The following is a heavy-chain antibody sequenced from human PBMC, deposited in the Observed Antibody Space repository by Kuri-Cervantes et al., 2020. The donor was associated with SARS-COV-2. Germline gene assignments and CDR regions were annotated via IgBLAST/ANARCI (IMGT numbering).Heavy chain of an antibody. V-gene: IGHV3-7*01. J-gene: IGHJ6*02. D-gene: IGHD3-10*01. CDR1: GFTFSSYW. Sequence: GGSLRLSCAASGFTFSSYWMGWVRQAPGKGLEWVANIDQDGYEKYFVDSVKGRFSISRDNAKNSLFLQMNSLRPEDTAVYYCAKPGSVRGIIRGDHYGLDVWGQGTTVTVSS. CDR2: IDQDGYEK. CDR3: AKPGSVRGIIRGDHYGLDV.